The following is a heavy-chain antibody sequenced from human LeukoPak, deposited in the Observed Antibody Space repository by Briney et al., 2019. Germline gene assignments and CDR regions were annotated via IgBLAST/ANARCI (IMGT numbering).Heavy chain of an antibody. D-gene: IGHD2-15*01. CDR2: ISYDGSNK. J-gene: IGHJ6*02. V-gene: IGHV3-30*18. CDR1: GFTFSSYG. Sequence: PGGSLRLSCAASGFTFSSYGMHWVRQAPGKGLEWVAVISYDGSNKYYADSVKGRFTISRDNSKNTLYLQMNSLRAEDTAVYYCAKVRVADRDYYYYGMDVWGQGTTVTVS. CDR3: AKVRVADRDYYYYGMDV.